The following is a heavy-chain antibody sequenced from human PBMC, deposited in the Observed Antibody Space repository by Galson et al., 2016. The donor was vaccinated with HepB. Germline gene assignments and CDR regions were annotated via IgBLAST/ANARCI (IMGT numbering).Heavy chain of an antibody. Sequence: SLRLSCAASGFTFSSYAMSWVRQAPGKGLEWVSAISGSGGSTYYADSVKGRFTISRDNSKDTLYLQVNSLRAEDTAVYYCTKDGDSTGYYYSKFNWGQGTLVTVSS. J-gene: IGHJ4*02. CDR2: ISGSGGST. CDR1: GFTFSSYA. D-gene: IGHD3-22*01. CDR3: TKDGDSTGYYYSKFN. V-gene: IGHV3-23*01.